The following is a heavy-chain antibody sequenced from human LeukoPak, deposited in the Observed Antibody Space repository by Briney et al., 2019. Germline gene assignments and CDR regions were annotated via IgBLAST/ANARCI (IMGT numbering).Heavy chain of an antibody. Sequence: GRSLRLSCAASGFTFSSYAMHWVRQAPGKGLEWVAVISYDGSNKYYADSVKGRFTISRDNSKNTLNLQMNSLRAEDTAVYYCAKDYIYGGWGNAFDIWGQGTKVTVSS. CDR2: ISYDGSNK. CDR1: GFTFSSYA. J-gene: IGHJ3*02. V-gene: IGHV3-30-3*01. D-gene: IGHD5-18*01. CDR3: AKDYIYGGWGNAFDI.